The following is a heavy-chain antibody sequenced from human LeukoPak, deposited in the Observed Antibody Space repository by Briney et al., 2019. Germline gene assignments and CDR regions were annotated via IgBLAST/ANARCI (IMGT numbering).Heavy chain of an antibody. J-gene: IGHJ4*02. Sequence: PGGPLRLSCAASGFTFSSYAMSWVRQAPGKGLEWVSAISGSGGSTYYADSVKGRFTISRDNSKNTLYLQMNSLRAEDTAVYYCANSASIAVAGTPDDYWGQGTLVTVSS. V-gene: IGHV3-23*01. CDR3: ANSASIAVAGTPDDY. CDR1: GFTFSSYA. D-gene: IGHD6-19*01. CDR2: ISGSGGST.